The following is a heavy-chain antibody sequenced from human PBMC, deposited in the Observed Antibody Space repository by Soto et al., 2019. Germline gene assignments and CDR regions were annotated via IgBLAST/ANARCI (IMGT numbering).Heavy chain of an antibody. J-gene: IGHJ4*02. CDR2: ISRGGSSI. V-gene: IGHV3-48*01. CDR1: GFTFSFYT. CDR3: VREGVELRGSGVFDY. Sequence: EPQLVESGGGLVQPGGSLRLSCAASGFTFSFYTMNWVRQTPGKGLEWLAYISRGGSSIYYADSVKGRFTVSRDNANNSLSLQLTSLRREDTAVYYCVREGVELRGSGVFDYWGQGTLVTVSS. D-gene: IGHD1-26*01.